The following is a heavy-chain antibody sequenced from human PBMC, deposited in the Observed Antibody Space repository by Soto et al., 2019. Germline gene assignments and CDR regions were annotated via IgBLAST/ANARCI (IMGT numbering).Heavy chain of an antibody. J-gene: IGHJ4*02. Sequence: QVQLVQSGGEVRKPGASVKVSCKASGYTFATYGVSWVRQAPGQGLEWVGWISAINGATRSAQKFQDRVIMTTDTSTGTAFMELRSLRSEATAIYYCTRGKSRAVAEGYWGQGTRVTVSS. V-gene: IGHV1-18*01. CDR2: ISAINGAT. CDR1: GYTFATYG. D-gene: IGHD6-19*01. CDR3: TRGKSRAVAEGY.